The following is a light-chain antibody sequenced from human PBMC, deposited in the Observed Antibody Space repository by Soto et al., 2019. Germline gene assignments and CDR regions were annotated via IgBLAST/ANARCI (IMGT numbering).Light chain of an antibody. CDR1: QSVSNNY. CDR3: QQYGSSGT. J-gene: IGKJ1*01. Sequence: EIVLTQSPGTLPLPPGERATLSCRASQSVSNNYLAWYQQKPGQAPRLLIYGASNRATGIPDRFSGSGSGTDFTLTSSRLEPEDFAVYYCQQYGSSGTFGQGAKVDIK. V-gene: IGKV3-20*01. CDR2: GAS.